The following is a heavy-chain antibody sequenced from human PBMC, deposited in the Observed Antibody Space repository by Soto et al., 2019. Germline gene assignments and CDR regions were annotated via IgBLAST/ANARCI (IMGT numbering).Heavy chain of an antibody. D-gene: IGHD2-2*01. CDR1: GGSISNYN. J-gene: IGHJ3*01. V-gene: IGHV4-4*07. CDR2: IYSSGTT. Sequence: PSETLSLTCTVSGGSISNYNWNWIRQSAGKGLEWIGRIYSSGTTYYKSSLKSRVTMSVDTFSNQIPLKLYSVTAADTAMYYCARERTYQLSGDDALDVWGLGTMVTVSS. CDR3: ARERTYQLSGDDALDV.